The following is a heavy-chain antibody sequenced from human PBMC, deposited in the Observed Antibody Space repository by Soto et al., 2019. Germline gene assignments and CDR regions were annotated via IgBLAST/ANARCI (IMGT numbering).Heavy chain of an antibody. CDR3: AKYIAITTPHLDY. CDR1: GFTFSSYA. V-gene: IGHV3-23*01. J-gene: IGHJ4*02. Sequence: GGSLRLSCAASGFTFSSYAMAWVRQAPGKGLEWVSSICGGADCTHYADSVKGRFAISRDNSKNTLSLQMNNLRAEDSALYYCAKYIAITTPHLDYWGQGTLVTVSS. CDR2: ICGGADCT. D-gene: IGHD2-21*01.